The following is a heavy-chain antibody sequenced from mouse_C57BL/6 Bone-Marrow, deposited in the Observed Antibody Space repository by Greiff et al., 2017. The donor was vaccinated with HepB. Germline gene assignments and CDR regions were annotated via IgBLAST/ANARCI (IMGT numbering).Heavy chain of an antibody. Sequence: QVTLKESGPGILQSSQTLSLTCSFSGFSLSTSGMGVSWIRQPSGKGLEWLAHIYWDDDKRYNPSLKSRLTISKDTSRNQVFLKITSVDTADTATYYCARLYGNNWYFDVWGTGTTVTVSS. J-gene: IGHJ1*03. CDR1: GFSLSTSGMG. V-gene: IGHV8-12*01. CDR3: ARLYGNNWYFDV. D-gene: IGHD2-1*01. CDR2: IYWDDDK.